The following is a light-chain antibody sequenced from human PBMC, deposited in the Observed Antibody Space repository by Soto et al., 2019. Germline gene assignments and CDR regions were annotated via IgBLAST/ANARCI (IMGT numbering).Light chain of an antibody. Sequence: QSALTQPASVSGSPGQSITISCTGNSSDVGGYNYVSWYQQHTGKAPKLMIYEVSNRPSGVSNRFSGSKSGNTASLTISGLQAEDEADYYCSSYTSSSTLVFGTGTKLTVL. CDR1: SSDVGGYNY. CDR3: SSYTSSSTLV. CDR2: EVS. V-gene: IGLV2-14*01. J-gene: IGLJ1*01.